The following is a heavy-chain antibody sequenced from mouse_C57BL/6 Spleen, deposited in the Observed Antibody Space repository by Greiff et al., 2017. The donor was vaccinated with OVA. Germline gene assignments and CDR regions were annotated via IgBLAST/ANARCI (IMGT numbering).Heavy chain of an antibody. CDR3: ARREPTVVVPFDY. Sequence: VKLVESGPELVKPGASVKISCKASGYAFSSSWMNWVKQRPGKGLEWIGRIYPGDGDTNYNGKFKGTATLTADKSSSTAYMQLSSLTSEDSAVYFCARREPTVVVPFDYWGQGTTLTVSS. V-gene: IGHV1-82*01. D-gene: IGHD1-1*01. CDR1: GYAFSSSW. J-gene: IGHJ2*01. CDR2: IYPGDGDT.